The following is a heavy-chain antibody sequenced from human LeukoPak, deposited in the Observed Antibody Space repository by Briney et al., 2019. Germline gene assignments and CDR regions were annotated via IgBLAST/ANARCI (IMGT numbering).Heavy chain of an antibody. D-gene: IGHD2-2*01. J-gene: IGHJ4*02. CDR1: GFTFSNAW. V-gene: IGHV3-15*01. CDR3: TTDYQQLWFIY. Sequence: GGSLRLSCAASGFTFSNAWMSWVRQAPGKGLEWVGRIKSKTGGGTTDYAAPVKGRFTISRDDSKNTLYLQMNSLKTEDTAVYYCTTDYQQLWFIYWGQGTLVTVSS. CDR2: IKSKTGGGTT.